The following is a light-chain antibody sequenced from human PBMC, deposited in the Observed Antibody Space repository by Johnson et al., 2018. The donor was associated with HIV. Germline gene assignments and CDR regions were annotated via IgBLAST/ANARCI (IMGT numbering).Light chain of an antibody. CDR1: SSNIGNND. CDR3: GTWDSSLSKV. J-gene: IGLJ1*01. V-gene: IGLV1-51*01. Sequence: QSVLTQPPSVSAAPGQKVTISCSGSSSNIGNNDVSWYQQLPGTAPKLLIYDNNKRPSGIPDRFSGSKSGTSATLGITGLQTGDEADYYCGTWDSSLSKVFGTGTKVTVL. CDR2: DNN.